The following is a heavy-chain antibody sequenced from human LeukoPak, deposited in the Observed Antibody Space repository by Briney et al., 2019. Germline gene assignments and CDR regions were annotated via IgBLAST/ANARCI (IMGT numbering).Heavy chain of an antibody. CDR1: GFPFSSYS. J-gene: IGHJ4*02. D-gene: IGHD6-13*01. CDR2: LSYDGSIK. Sequence: PGRSLRLSCVASGFPFSSYSFHWVRQAPGKGLEWVALLSYDGSIKHYADSVKGRFTLSRDNSKSSVYLQMDSLKADDTAVYYCARGVSTWYRIDYWGQGTLVTVSS. CDR3: ARGVSTWYRIDY. V-gene: IGHV3-30*01.